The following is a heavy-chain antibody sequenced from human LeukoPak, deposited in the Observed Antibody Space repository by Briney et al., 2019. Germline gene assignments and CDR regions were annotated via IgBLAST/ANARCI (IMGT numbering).Heavy chain of an antibody. J-gene: IGHJ4*02. V-gene: IGHV3-66*02. CDR1: GFTVSSNY. Sequence: GGSLRLSCAASGFTVSSNYMSWVRQAPGKGLECVSVIYSGGSTYYADSVKGRFTISRDNSKNTLYLQMNSLRAEDTAVYYCARDGTTVTARGLYFDYWGQGTLVTVSS. D-gene: IGHD4-17*01. CDR2: IYSGGST. CDR3: ARDGTTVTARGLYFDY.